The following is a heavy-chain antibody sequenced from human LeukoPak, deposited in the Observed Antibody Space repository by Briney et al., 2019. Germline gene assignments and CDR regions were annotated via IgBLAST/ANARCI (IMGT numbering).Heavy chain of an antibody. D-gene: IGHD3-16*01. CDR1: GGSVSSSGSY. CDR3: ARSNSFYYDS. Sequence: TSETLSLTCTVSGGSVSSSGSYWSWIRQPPGKGLEWFAYIYYSGSTTYNPSLKSRVIISVDTSKNQFFLRLSSVTAADTAVYYCARSNSFYYDSWGQGTLVTVSS. CDR2: IYYSGST. J-gene: IGHJ5*02. V-gene: IGHV4-61*08.